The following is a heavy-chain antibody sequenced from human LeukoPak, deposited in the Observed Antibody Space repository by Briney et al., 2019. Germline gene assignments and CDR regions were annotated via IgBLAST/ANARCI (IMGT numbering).Heavy chain of an antibody. CDR2: IYTSGST. V-gene: IGHV4-61*02. CDR3: AREGIWNFDY. Sequence: SETLSLTCTVSGGSISSGSYYWSWIRQPAGKGLEWIGRIYTSGSTNYNLSLKSRVTISVDTSKNQFSLKLSSVTAADTAVYYCAREGIWNFDYWGQGTLVTVSS. D-gene: IGHD1-1*01. J-gene: IGHJ4*02. CDR1: GGSISSGSYY.